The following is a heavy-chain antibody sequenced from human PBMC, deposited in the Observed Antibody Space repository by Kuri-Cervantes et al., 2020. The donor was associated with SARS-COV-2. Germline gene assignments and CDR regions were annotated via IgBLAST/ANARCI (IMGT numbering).Heavy chain of an antibody. V-gene: IGHV4-39*01. D-gene: IGHD2-2*01. CDR1: GGSISEGTTYY. J-gene: IGHJ4*02. CDR3: ARGDIHLGYCSSTSCAYYFDY. Sequence: SETLSLTCTVSGGSISEGTTYYWAWIRQPPGKGLEWIGSIYSGGTTYYDPSLKSRVTISVDTSKNQFSLNLSSVTAADTAVYYCARGDIHLGYCSSTSCAYYFDYWGQGTLVTVSS. CDR2: IYSGGTT.